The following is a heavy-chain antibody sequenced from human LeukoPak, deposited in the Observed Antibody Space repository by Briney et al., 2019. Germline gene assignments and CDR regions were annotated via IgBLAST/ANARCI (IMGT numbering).Heavy chain of an antibody. Sequence: SETLSLTCADYGGSFSGYYWSWIRQPPGKGLEWIGEINHSGSTNYNPSLKSRVTISVDTSKNQFSLKLSSVTAADTAVYYCARMAPLFDYWGQGTLVTVSS. D-gene: IGHD5-24*01. CDR1: GGSFSGYY. CDR2: INHSGST. CDR3: ARMAPLFDY. V-gene: IGHV4-34*01. J-gene: IGHJ4*02.